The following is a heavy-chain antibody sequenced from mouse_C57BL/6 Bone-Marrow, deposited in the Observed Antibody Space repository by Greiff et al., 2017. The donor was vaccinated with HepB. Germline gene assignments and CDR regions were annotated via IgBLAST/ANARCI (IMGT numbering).Heavy chain of an antibody. CDR2: IDPSDSYT. V-gene: IGHV1-69*01. Sequence: VQLQQPGAELVMPGASVKLSCKASGYTFTSYWMHWVKQRPGQGLEWIGEIDPSDSYTNYNQKFKGKSTLTVDKSSSTAYMQLSSLTSEDSAVYYCARSHDDYYWYFDVWGTGTTVTVSS. CDR1: GYTFTSYW. J-gene: IGHJ1*03. D-gene: IGHD2-4*01. CDR3: ARSHDDYYWYFDV.